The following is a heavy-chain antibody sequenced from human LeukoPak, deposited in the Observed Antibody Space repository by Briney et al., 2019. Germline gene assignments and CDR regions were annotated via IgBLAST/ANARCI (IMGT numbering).Heavy chain of an antibody. CDR3: ARDWGGETYYMDV. Sequence: ASVKVSCTASGGTFSSYAISWVRQAPGQGLEWMGGIIPIFGTANYAQKFQGRVTITTDESTSTAYMELSSLRSEDTAVYYCARDWGGETYYMDVWGKGTTVTVSS. V-gene: IGHV1-69*05. CDR2: IIPIFGTA. CDR1: GGTFSSYA. D-gene: IGHD2-21*01. J-gene: IGHJ6*03.